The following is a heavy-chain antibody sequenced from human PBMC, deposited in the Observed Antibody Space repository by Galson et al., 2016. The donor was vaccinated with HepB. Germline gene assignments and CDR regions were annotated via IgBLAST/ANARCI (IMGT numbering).Heavy chain of an antibody. J-gene: IGHJ5*02. CDR3: ARGKRPRQWLITKWFDP. D-gene: IGHD6-19*01. Sequence: SLRLSCAASGFTFSSYGMHWVRQAPGKGLEWVAVIWYDGSNKYYADSVKGRFTISRDNSKNTLYLQMNSLRAADTAVYYCARGKRPRQWLITKWFDPWGQGTPVT. V-gene: IGHV3-33*01. CDR2: IWYDGSNK. CDR1: GFTFSSYG.